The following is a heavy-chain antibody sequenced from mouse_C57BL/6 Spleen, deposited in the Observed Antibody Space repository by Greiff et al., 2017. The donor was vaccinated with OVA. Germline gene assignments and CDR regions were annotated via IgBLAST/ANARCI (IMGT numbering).Heavy chain of an antibody. J-gene: IGHJ3*01. D-gene: IGHD4-1*01. CDR3: SPNWDEFAY. V-gene: IGHV1-22*01. CDR1: GYTFTDYN. Sequence: EVQLQQSGPELVKPGASVKMSCKASGYTFTDYNMHWVKQSHGKSLEWIGYINPNNGGTSYNQKFKGKATLTVNKSSRTAYMDPRSLTSEDSAVYYCSPNWDEFAYWGQGTLVTVSA. CDR2: INPNNGGT.